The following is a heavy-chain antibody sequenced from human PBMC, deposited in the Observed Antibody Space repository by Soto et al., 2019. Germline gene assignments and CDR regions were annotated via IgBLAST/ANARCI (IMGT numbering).Heavy chain of an antibody. CDR2: IYPGDSDT. CDR3: ARFGYYDFWSRGYYGLDV. Sequence: GESLKICCKGSGYSFTSYWIGWVRQMPGKSLEWMGIIYPGDSDTRYSPSFQGQVTISADKSISTAYLQWSSLKASDTAMYYCARFGYYDFWSRGYYGLDVWGQGTTVPVSS. J-gene: IGHJ6*02. D-gene: IGHD3-3*01. V-gene: IGHV5-51*01. CDR1: GYSFTSYW.